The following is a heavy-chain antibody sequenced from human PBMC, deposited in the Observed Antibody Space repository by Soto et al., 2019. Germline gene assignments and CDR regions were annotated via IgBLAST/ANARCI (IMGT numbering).Heavy chain of an antibody. J-gene: IGHJ6*02. V-gene: IGHV3-48*03. D-gene: IGHD2-15*01. CDR1: GFTFSSCE. CDR2: ISSSGSTI. Sequence: GGSLRLSCAASGFTFSSCEMNWVRQAPGKGLEWVSYISSSGSTIYYADSVKGRFTISRDNAKNSLYLQMNSLRAEDTAVYYFARWYCSGVSCYSAFSVYTGMDVWVQGTTVAVSS. CDR3: ARWYCSGVSCYSAFSVYTGMDV.